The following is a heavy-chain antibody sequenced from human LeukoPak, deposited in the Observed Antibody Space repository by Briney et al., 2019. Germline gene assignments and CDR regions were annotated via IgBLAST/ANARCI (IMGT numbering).Heavy chain of an antibody. CDR3: AKAMTTVTSFDC. Sequence: PGGSLRLSCAASGFTFSNYWMHWVRQAPGKGLEWVSDLSGSGGSTYYADSVKGRFTISRDNSENTLYLQMNRLRAEDTAVYYCAKAMTTVTSFDCWGQGTLVTVSS. CDR1: GFTFSNYW. D-gene: IGHD4-17*01. J-gene: IGHJ4*02. CDR2: LSGSGGST. V-gene: IGHV3-23*01.